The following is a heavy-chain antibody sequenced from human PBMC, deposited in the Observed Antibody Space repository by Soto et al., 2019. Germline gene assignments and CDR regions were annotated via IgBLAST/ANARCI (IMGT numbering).Heavy chain of an antibody. J-gene: IGHJ4*01. CDR1: GFTVSSYA. Sequence: GSLRLSCTASGFTVSSYAMSWVRQAPGKELEWVSTISGNSGKTNYAESVKGRFSISRDNSKNTVHLQLDSLRAEDTAVYFCAKLGFVLMELYYFHQWGHGTLVTVSS. CDR2: ISGNSGKT. V-gene: IGHV3-23*01. D-gene: IGHD2-8*01. CDR3: AKLGFVLMELYYFHQ.